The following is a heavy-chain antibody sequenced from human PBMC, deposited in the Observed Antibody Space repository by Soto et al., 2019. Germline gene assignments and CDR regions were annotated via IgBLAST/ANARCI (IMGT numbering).Heavy chain of an antibody. CDR3: ARVSGIYYYGMDV. CDR2: INHSGST. D-gene: IGHD3-10*01. V-gene: IGHV4-39*07. CDR1: GASIRNRNYY. Sequence: PSETLSLTCTVSGASIRNRNYYWGWIRQPPGKGLEWIGEINHSGSTNYNPSLKSRVTISVDTSKNQVSLKLSSVTAADTAVYYCARVSGIYYYGMDVWGQGTTVTVSS. J-gene: IGHJ6*02.